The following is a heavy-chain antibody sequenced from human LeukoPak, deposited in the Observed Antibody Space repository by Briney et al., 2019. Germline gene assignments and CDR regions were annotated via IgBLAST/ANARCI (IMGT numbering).Heavy chain of an antibody. J-gene: IGHJ3*02. Sequence: ASVKVSCKASGGTFSSHAISWVRQAPGQGLEWMGGIIPIFGTANYAQKFRGRVTITADKSTSTAYMELSSLRSEDTAVYYCAIAVAGFDAFDIWGQGTMVTVSS. D-gene: IGHD6-19*01. V-gene: IGHV1-69*06. CDR3: AIAVAGFDAFDI. CDR1: GGTFSSHA. CDR2: IIPIFGTA.